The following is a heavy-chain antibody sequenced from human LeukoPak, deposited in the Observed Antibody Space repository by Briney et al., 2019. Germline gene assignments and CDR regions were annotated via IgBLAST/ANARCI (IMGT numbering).Heavy chain of an antibody. CDR3: ARGQGGWFYYYMDV. CDR1: GDSVSSNSAT. D-gene: IGHD3-10*01. CDR2: TYYRSKWYN. J-gene: IGHJ6*03. V-gene: IGHV6-1*01. Sequence: SQTLSLTCAISGDSVSSNSATWNWIRQSPSRGLEWLGRTYYRSKWYNDYAVSVKSRITINPDTSKNQFSLKLSSVTAADTAVYYCARGQGGWFYYYMDVWGKGTTVTVSS.